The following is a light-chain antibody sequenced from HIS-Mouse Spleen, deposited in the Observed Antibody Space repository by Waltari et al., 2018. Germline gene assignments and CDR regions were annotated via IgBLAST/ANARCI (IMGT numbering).Light chain of an antibody. J-gene: IGKJ1*01. CDR2: GAS. CDR1: QSVSSN. CDR3: QQYNNWPQWT. Sequence: EIVMTQSPATLSVSPGERATLSCRASQSVSSNIAWYQQKPGQAPRLLIYGASTRATGIPARFSGSGSGTEFTRTISSLQSEDFAVYYCQQYNNWPQWTFGQGTKVEIK. V-gene: IGKV3-15*01.